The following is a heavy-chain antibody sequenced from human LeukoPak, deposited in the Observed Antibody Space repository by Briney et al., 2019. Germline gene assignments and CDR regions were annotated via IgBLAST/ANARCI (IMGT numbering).Heavy chain of an antibody. CDR1: GFTFSSYS. V-gene: IGHV3-21*01. Sequence: GGSLRLSCAASGFTFSSYSMNWVRQAPGKGLEWVSSISSSSSYIYYADSVKGRFTISRDNAKNSLYLQMNSLRAEDTAVYYCARDRVTMVRGVISWTFDYWGQGTLVTVSS. D-gene: IGHD3-10*01. J-gene: IGHJ4*02. CDR2: ISSSSSYI. CDR3: ARDRVTMVRGVISWTFDY.